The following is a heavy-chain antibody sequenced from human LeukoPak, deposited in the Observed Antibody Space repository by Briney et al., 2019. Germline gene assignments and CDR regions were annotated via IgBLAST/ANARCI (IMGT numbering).Heavy chain of an antibody. CDR2: IYYSGST. CDR1: GGSISSSSYY. D-gene: IGHD6-13*01. Sequence: SETLSLTCTVSGGSISSSSYYWSWIRQPPGKGLEWIGYIYYSGSTNFNPSLKSRVTISVDTSKNQFSLKLSSVTAADTAVYYCARNLKQQPFDYWGQGTLVTVSS. CDR3: ARNLKQQPFDY. V-gene: IGHV4-61*01. J-gene: IGHJ4*02.